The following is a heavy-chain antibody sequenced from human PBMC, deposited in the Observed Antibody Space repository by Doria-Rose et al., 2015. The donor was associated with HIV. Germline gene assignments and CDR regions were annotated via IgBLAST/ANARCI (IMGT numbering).Heavy chain of an antibody. CDR1: GVSLSSPGMG. D-gene: IGHD6-13*01. CDR2: IFSVDER. Sequence: QESGPVLVKPTETLTLTCTVSGVSLSSPGMGVSWIRQPPGKALEWLANIFSVDERSYKASLKSRPTISRGTSKSQVVLTMTDMDPVDTATYYCARIKSSRWYHKYYFDFWGQGTLVIVSA. J-gene: IGHJ4*02. V-gene: IGHV2-26*01. CDR3: ARIKSSRWYHKYYFDF.